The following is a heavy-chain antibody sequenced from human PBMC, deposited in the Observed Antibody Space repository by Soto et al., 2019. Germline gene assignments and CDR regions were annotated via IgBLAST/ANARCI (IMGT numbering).Heavy chain of an antibody. V-gene: IGHV1-2*02. CDR3: ARTKGDYYDSSGYHYYFDY. D-gene: IGHD3-22*01. Sequence: ASVKVSFKSSGYTFTDYYVHWVRQAPGQGLEWMGWINPNSGGTKSAQKFQGRVTMTRDTSVSTAYMELSRLRSDDTAVYYCARTKGDYYDSSGYHYYFDYWGQGTLVTVSS. CDR1: GYTFTDYY. J-gene: IGHJ4*02. CDR2: INPNSGGT.